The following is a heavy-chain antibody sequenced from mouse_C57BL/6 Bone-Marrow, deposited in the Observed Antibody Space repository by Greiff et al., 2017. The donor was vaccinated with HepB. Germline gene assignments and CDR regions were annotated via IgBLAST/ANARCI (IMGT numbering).Heavy chain of an antibody. J-gene: IGHJ2*01. CDR3: TGGTGAFDY. D-gene: IGHD4-1*01. Sequence: DVKLQESGGGLVQPGGSMKLSCVASGFTFSNYWMNWVRQSPEKGLEWVAQIRLKSDNYATNYAESVKGRFTISRDDSKSSVYLQMNNLRAEDTGIYYCTGGTGAFDYWGQGTTLTVSS. CDR2: IRLKSDNYAT. CDR1: GFTFSNYW. V-gene: IGHV6-3*01.